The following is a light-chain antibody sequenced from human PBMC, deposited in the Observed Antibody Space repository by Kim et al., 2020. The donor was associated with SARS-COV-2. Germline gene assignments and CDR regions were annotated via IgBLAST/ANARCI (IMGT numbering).Light chain of an antibody. CDR2: DAS. CDR3: QQYDNLPPVYT. Sequence: CVGDRVTITCQASQDITNYLNWYQQKPRKAPKLLIYDASNLQTGVPSRFSGSGSGTHFTFTISNLQSEDIATYYCQQYDNLPPVYTFGQGTKLEI. CDR1: QDITNY. J-gene: IGKJ2*01. V-gene: IGKV1-33*01.